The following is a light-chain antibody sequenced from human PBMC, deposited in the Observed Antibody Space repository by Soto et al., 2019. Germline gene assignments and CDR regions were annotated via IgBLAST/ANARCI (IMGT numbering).Light chain of an antibody. J-gene: IGKJ1*01. CDR2: LAS. V-gene: IGKV2-28*01. Sequence: IVMTQSPRSLPVTPGEPASISCRSSQSLLHSNGYYYLDWYMQKPGQSPQLLIYLASNRASGVPDRFSGSGSGTDFTLKISRVEAEDVGVYYCMQTLRTWTFGQGTKVEIK. CDR1: QSLLHSNGYYY. CDR3: MQTLRTWT.